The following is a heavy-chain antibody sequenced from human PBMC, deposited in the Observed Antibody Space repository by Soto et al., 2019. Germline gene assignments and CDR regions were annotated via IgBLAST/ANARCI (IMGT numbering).Heavy chain of an antibody. V-gene: IGHV3-21*01. CDR3: ARALQGWFDP. CDR1: GFTFSSYS. D-gene: IGHD3-16*02. Sequence: EVQLVESGGGLVKPGGSLRLSCAASGFTFSSYSMNWVRQAPGKGLEWVSSISSSSSYIYYADSVKGRFTISRNNAKNSLYLQMNSLRAEDTAVYYCARALQGWFDPWGQGTLVTVSS. J-gene: IGHJ5*02. CDR2: ISSSSSYI.